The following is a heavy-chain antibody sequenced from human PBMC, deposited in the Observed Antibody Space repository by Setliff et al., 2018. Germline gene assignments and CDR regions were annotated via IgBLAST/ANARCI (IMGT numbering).Heavy chain of an antibody. V-gene: IGHV2-70*11. D-gene: IGHD1-7*01. CDR3: ARLTGTDYYYYMDV. CDR2: IDWDDDK. J-gene: IGHJ6*03. Sequence: SGPTCEPTQTLTLTCTFSGFSLSTSGMCVSWIRQPPGKALEWLARIDWDDDKYYSTSLKTRLTISKDTSKNQVVLTMTNMDPVDTATYYCARLTGTDYYYYMDVWGKGTTVTVSS. CDR1: GFSLSTSGMC.